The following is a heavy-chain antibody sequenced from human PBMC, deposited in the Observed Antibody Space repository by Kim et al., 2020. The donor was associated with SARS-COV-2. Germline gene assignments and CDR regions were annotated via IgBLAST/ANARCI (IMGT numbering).Heavy chain of an antibody. D-gene: IGHD1-26*01. V-gene: IGHV3-11*03. J-gene: IGHJ4*02. CDR1: GFTFSDYY. CDR3: ARGARNSGPEEY. CDR2: ISASSQYT. Sequence: GGSLRLSCLASGFTFSDYYMSWIRQAPGKGLEWVSYISASSQYTNYADSVKGRFTISRDNAKNSLYLQMSSLRAEDTAVYFCARGARNSGPEEYWGQGTLVTVSS.